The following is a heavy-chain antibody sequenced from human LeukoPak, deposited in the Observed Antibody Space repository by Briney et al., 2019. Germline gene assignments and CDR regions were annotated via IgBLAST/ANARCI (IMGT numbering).Heavy chain of an antibody. D-gene: IGHD3-10*01. V-gene: IGHV4-61*02. CDR1: GGSISSGSYY. CDR3: ARVGGSGSYEYFQH. J-gene: IGHJ1*01. Sequence: SQTLSLTCTVSGGSISSGSYYWSWIRQPAGKGLEWIGRIYTSGSTNYNPSLKSRVTISVDTSKNQFSLKLSSVTAAETAVYYCARVGGSGSYEYFQHWGQGTLVTVSS. CDR2: IYTSGST.